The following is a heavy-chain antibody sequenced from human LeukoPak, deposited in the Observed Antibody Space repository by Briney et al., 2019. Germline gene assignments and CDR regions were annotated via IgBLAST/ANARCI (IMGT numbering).Heavy chain of an antibody. Sequence: ASVKVSCKASGGTFSSYAISWVRQAPGQGLEWMGRIIPILGIANYAQKFQGRVTITADKSTSTAYMELSSLRSEDTAVYYCARTYCSGGSCYSKSWFDPWGQGTLVTVSS. CDR1: GGTFSSYA. CDR3: ARTYCSGGSCYSKSWFDP. D-gene: IGHD2-15*01. J-gene: IGHJ5*02. V-gene: IGHV1-69*04. CDR2: IIPILGIA.